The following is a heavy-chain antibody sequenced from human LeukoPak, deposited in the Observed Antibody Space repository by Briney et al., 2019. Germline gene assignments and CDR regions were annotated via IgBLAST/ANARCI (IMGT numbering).Heavy chain of an antibody. Sequence: ASETLSLTCTVSCGSISSSSYYWGWIREPRGRGLEWSGSIYYSGSTYYNPSLKSRVTISVDTSKNQFSLKLSSVTAADTAVYYCARDPAGDWVDYWGQGTLVTVSS. D-gene: IGHD7-27*01. CDR3: ARDPAGDWVDY. CDR1: CGSISSSSYY. J-gene: IGHJ4*02. V-gene: IGHV4-39*07. CDR2: IYYSGST.